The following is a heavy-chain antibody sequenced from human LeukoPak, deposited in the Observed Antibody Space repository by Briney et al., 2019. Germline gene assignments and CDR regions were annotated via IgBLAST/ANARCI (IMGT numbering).Heavy chain of an antibody. CDR3: AKDGGSGWYYFDY. J-gene: IGHJ4*02. CDR2: ISSSGSTI. Sequence: GGSLRLSCAASGFTFSSYEMNWARQAPGKGLEWVSYISSSGSTIYYADSVKGRFTISRDNSKNTLYLQMNSLRAEDTAVYYCAKDGGSGWYYFDYWGQGTLVTVSS. D-gene: IGHD6-19*01. CDR1: GFTFSSYE. V-gene: IGHV3-48*03.